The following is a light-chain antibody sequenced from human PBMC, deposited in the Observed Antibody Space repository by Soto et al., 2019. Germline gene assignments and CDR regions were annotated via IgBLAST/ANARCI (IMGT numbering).Light chain of an antibody. CDR1: SGHSSYA. J-gene: IGLJ2*01. Sequence: QLVLTQSPSASASLGASVKLTCTLSSGHSSYAIAWHQQQPEKGPRYLMKLNSDGSHSKGDGIPDRFSGSSSGAERYLTIPSLQSEDEADYYCQTYEVFGGGTKLTVL. CDR2: LNSDGSH. V-gene: IGLV4-69*01. CDR3: QTYEV.